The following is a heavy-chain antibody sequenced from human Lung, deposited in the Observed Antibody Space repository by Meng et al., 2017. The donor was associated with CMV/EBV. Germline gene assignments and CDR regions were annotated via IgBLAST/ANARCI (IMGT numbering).Heavy chain of an antibody. CDR3: ARGTGSLAAASFDT. V-gene: IGHV6-1*01. CDR2: TYYRSKWYS. CDR1: DSVSSKSAA. D-gene: IGHD6-25*01. Sequence: DSVSSKSAAWNWIRQSPSRGLEWLGRTYYRSKWYSDYAVSVKTRITISPDTFKNQVSLQLNSVTPEDMALYYCARGTGSLAAASFDTWGQGTLVTVSS. J-gene: IGHJ4*02.